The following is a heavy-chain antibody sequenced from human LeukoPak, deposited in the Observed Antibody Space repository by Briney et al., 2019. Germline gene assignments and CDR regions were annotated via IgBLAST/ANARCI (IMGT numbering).Heavy chain of an antibody. D-gene: IGHD3-22*01. CDR3: AKSITMIVVGAFDI. J-gene: IGHJ3*02. CDR1: GFTFSSYA. Sequence: GGSLRLSCAASGFTFSSYAMSWVRQAPGKGLEWVSVIYSGGSTYYADSVKGRFTISRDNSKNTLYLQMNSLRAEDTAVYYCAKSITMIVVGAFDIWGQGTMVTVSS. V-gene: IGHV3-23*03. CDR2: IYSGGST.